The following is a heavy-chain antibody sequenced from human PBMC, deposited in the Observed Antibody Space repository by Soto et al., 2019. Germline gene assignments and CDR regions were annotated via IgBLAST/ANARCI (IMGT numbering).Heavy chain of an antibody. D-gene: IGHD6-13*01. CDR2: ISGSGGGT. CDR1: GFTFSSYA. V-gene: IGHV3-23*01. Sequence: EVPLLESGGGLVQPGGSLRLSCAASGFTFSSYAMSWVRQAPGKGLEWVSLISGSGGGTYYADSVKGRFTISRDNSKNTLYLRMNSLRAEDTAVYYRGKHAAAAAPDYWGQGTLVTVSS. CDR3: GKHAAAAAPDY. J-gene: IGHJ4*02.